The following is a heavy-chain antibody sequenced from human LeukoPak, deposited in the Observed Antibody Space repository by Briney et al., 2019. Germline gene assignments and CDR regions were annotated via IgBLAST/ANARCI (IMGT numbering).Heavy chain of an antibody. J-gene: IGHJ4*02. V-gene: IGHV4-59*08. D-gene: IGHD3-3*01. Sequence: SETLSLTCTVSGGSISSYYWSWIRQPPGKGLEWIGYIYYSGSTNYNPSLKSRVTISVDTSKNQFSLKLSSVTAADTAVYYCARHSDDFWSGYPYYFDYWGQGTLVTVSS. CDR1: GGSISSYY. CDR2: IYYSGST. CDR3: ARHSDDFWSGYPYYFDY.